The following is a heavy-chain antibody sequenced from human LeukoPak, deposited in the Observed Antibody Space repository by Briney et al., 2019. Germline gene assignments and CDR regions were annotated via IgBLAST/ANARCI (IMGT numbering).Heavy chain of an antibody. D-gene: IGHD2-15*01. J-gene: IGHJ4*02. CDR2: ISSSSSYI. CDR3: ARGLGAYCSGGSCTFDN. Sequence: GGSLRLSCSASEFTFSIYSMNWVRQSPGKGLEWVSYISSSSSYIYYADSVKGRFTISRDNAKNQLYLQMNSLRAEDTAVYYCARGLGAYCSGGSCTFDNWGQGTLVTVSS. CDR1: EFTFSIYS. V-gene: IGHV3-21*06.